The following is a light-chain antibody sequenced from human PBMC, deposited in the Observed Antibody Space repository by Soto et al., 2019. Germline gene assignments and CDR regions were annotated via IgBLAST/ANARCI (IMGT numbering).Light chain of an antibody. J-gene: IGKJ3*01. V-gene: IGKV3-20*01. CDR1: QTVSSTY. CDR3: QLYGTSPL. CDR2: ATS. Sequence: EIVLTQSPVTLSLSPRESATLSCRASQTVSSTYLTWYQQRPGQAPRLLIYATSTRSTDVPDRFSGSGSGTDSTLTISGLEPEDFAMYYCQLYGTSPLFGPGTKVDVK.